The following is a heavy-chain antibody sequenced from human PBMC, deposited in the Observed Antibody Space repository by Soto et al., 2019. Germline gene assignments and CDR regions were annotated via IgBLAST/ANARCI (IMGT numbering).Heavy chain of an antibody. CDR3: ARGQPTVGYSSSWRQPRWFDP. CDR2: IYYSGST. CDR1: GGSISSGGYY. V-gene: IGHV4-31*03. J-gene: IGHJ5*02. D-gene: IGHD6-13*01. Sequence: QVQLQESGPGLVKPSQTLSLTCTVSGGSISSGGYYWSWIRQHPGKGLEWIGYIYYSGSTYYNPSLKSRVTISVDTSKNQFSLKLSSVTAADTAVYYCARGQPTVGYSSSWRQPRWFDPWGQGTLVTVSS.